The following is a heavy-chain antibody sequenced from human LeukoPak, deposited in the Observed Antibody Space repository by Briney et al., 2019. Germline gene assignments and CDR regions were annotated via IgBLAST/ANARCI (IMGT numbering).Heavy chain of an antibody. J-gene: IGHJ4*02. D-gene: IGHD3-22*01. V-gene: IGHV5-51*06. Sequence: GESLKISCKGSGYSFTSYWIGWVRQMPGKGLEWMGIIYPADSDTRYSPSFQGQVTISSDKSISTAYLQWSSLKASDTAMYYCARAYYYDSSALTPFDYWGQGTLVTVPS. CDR2: IYPADSDT. CDR1: GYSFTSYW. CDR3: ARAYYYDSSALTPFDY.